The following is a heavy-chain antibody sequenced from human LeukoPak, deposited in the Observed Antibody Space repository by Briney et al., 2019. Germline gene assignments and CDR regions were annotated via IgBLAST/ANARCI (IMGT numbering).Heavy chain of an antibody. CDR1: GFTFSSYA. CDR2: ISGSGGST. D-gene: IGHD3-16*01. CDR3: ARDPSSFGGYFDY. Sequence: GGSLRLSCAASGFTFSSYAMSWVRQAPGKGLEWVSAISGSGGSTYYADSVKGRFTISRDNSKNTLYLQMNSLRAEDTAVYYCARDPSSFGGYFDYWGQGTLVSVSS. V-gene: IGHV3-23*01. J-gene: IGHJ4*02.